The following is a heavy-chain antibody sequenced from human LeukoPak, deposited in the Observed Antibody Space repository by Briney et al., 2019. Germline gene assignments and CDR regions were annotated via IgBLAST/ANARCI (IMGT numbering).Heavy chain of an antibody. CDR3: ARGLTYGPYINFDY. Sequence: GASVKVSCKASGYTFTSYDINWVRQATGQGLEWMGWMNPNSGNTGYAQKFQGRVTMTRNTSISTAYMELSSLRSEDTAVYYCARGLTYGPYINFDYWGQGTLVTVSS. D-gene: IGHD4-17*01. CDR1: GYTFTSYD. CDR2: MNPNSGNT. J-gene: IGHJ4*02. V-gene: IGHV1-8*01.